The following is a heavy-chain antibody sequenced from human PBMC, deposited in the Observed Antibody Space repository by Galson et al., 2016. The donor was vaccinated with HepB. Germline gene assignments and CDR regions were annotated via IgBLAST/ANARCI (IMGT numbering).Heavy chain of an antibody. V-gene: IGHV4-4*02. D-gene: IGHD1-26*01. CDR2: IYETGTA. CDR3: ARVTLGPTRAKFDS. J-gene: IGHJ4*02. CDR1: GGSINSSDW. Sequence: SETLSLTCAVSGGSINSSDWWSWVRQVPGKGLEWIGEIYETGTANHNPSLTRRLTMSVDKSKNKFSLNLSDVTAADTAIYYCARVTLGPTRAKFDSWGQGTLVTVSS.